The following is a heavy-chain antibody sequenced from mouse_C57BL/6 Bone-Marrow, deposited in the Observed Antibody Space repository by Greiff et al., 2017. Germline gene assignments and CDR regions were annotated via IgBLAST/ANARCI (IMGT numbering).Heavy chain of an antibody. V-gene: IGHV14-4*01. Sequence: VQLQQSGAELVRPGASVKLSCTASGFNIKDDYMHWVKQRPEQGLEWIGWIDPENGDTEYASEFQGKATITADTSSNTAYLQLSSLTSEDTAVYYCTTPIYYAMDYWGQGTSVTVSS. CDR2: IDPENGDT. J-gene: IGHJ4*01. CDR1: GFNIKDDY. CDR3: TTPIYYAMDY.